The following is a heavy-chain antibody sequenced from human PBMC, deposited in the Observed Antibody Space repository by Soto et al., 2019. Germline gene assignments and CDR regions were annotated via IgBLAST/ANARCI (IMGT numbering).Heavy chain of an antibody. CDR1: GDSVSSNSAA. Sequence: QVQLQQSGPGLVKPSQTLSLTCAISGDSVSSNSAAWNWIRQSPSRGLEWLGRTYYRSKWYNDYAVSVKSRITINPDTSKNQFSLQLNSVTPEDTAVYYCARAAIFGVVTPSYGMDVWGQGTTVTVSS. CDR3: ARAAIFGVVTPSYGMDV. CDR2: TYYRSKWYN. J-gene: IGHJ6*02. D-gene: IGHD3-3*01. V-gene: IGHV6-1*01.